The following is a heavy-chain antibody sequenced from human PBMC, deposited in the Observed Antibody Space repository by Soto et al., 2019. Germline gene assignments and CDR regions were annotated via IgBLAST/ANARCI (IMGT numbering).Heavy chain of an antibody. CDR1: GGPLSSFY. J-gene: IGHJ3*02. Sequence: ETLSLTCNSSGGPLSSFYYSWIRQAPGKGLEWIGYIYYTGSTNYNPSLKSRVTMSVDTSKNQFSLKLTSVTAADTAVYFCAVTRGGAHPHDIWGQGAMVTVSS. V-gene: IGHV4-59*01. D-gene: IGHD2-21*02. CDR2: IYYTGST. CDR3: AVTRGGAHPHDI.